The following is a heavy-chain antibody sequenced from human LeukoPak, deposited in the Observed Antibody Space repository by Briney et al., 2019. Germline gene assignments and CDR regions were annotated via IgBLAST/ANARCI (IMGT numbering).Heavy chain of an antibody. CDR1: GGSISSGSYY. CDR3: ARDQTIGFDP. CDR2: IYTSGST. Sequence: PSQTLSLTCTVSGGSISSGSYYWSWIRQPAGKGLEWIGRIYTSGSTNYNPSLKSRVTISVDTSKNQFSLKLSSVTAADTAVYYCARDQTIGFDPWGQGTLVTVSS. V-gene: IGHV4-61*02. J-gene: IGHJ5*02. D-gene: IGHD3-3*01.